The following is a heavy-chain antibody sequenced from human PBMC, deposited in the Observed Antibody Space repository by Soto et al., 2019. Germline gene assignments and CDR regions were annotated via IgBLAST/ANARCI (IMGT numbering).Heavy chain of an antibody. CDR3: ARSPLMVYAMYYYGMDV. V-gene: IGHV3-33*01. Sequence: GGSLRLSCAASGFTFSSYGMHWVRQAPGKGLEWVAVIWYDGSNKYYADSVKGRFTISRDNSKNTLYLQMNSLRAEDTAVYYCARSPLMVYAMYYYGMDVWGQGTTVTVSS. CDR1: GFTFSSYG. J-gene: IGHJ6*02. CDR2: IWYDGSNK. D-gene: IGHD2-8*01.